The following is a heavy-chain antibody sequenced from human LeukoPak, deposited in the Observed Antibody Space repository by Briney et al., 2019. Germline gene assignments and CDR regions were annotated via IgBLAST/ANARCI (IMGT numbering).Heavy chain of an antibody. CDR2: IWYDGSNK. CDR3: VKGARGYFDWPYDY. Sequence: PGGSLRLSCAASGFTFSSYGMHWVRQAPGKGLEWVAVIWYDGSNKYYADSVKGRFTISRDNSKNTLYLQMSSLRAEDTAVYYCVKGARGYFDWPYDYWGQGTLVTVSS. D-gene: IGHD3-9*01. CDR1: GFTFSSYG. J-gene: IGHJ4*02. V-gene: IGHV3-30*02.